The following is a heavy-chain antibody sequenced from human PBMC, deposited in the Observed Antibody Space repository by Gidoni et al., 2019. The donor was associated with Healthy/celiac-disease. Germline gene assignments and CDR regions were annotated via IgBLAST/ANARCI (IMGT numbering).Heavy chain of an antibody. CDR3: ARGSIQLWSDY. V-gene: IGHV4-59*01. CDR1: GGSISSYY. CDR2: SYYSGST. Sequence: QVQLQESGPGLVQPSATLSLTRTVSGGSISSYYWSWIRQPPGKGLEWIGYSYYSGSTNYNPSLKSRVTISVDTSKNQFSLKLSSVTAADTAVYYCARGSIQLWSDYWGQGTLVTVSS. D-gene: IGHD5-18*01. J-gene: IGHJ4*02.